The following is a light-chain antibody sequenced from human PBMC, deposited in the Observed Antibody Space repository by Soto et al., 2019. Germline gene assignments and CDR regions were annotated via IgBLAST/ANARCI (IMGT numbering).Light chain of an antibody. CDR2: AAS. Sequence: DIQMTQSPSSLSASVGDRVTITCRASQSITNYLNWYQQKPGKAPKLLIYAASHLQGGVPSRFSGSGSGTDFTLTISSLQPEDFATYYCQQSSSTLYTFGQGTKLEIK. CDR1: QSITNY. CDR3: QQSSSTLYT. J-gene: IGKJ2*01. V-gene: IGKV1-39*01.